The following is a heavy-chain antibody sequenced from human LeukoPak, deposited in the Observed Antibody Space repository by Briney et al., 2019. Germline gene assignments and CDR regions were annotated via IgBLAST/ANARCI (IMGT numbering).Heavy chain of an antibody. CDR1: GYTFTNYY. D-gene: IGHD3-10*01. Sequence: GASVKVSCKASGYTFTNYYIHWVRQAPGQGLEWMGLINPGGDNTNYAQKFQGRVTMTEDTSTDTAYMELSSLRSEDTAVYYCATDQVRWFGELLLVWGQGTLVTVSS. V-gene: IGHV1-46*01. J-gene: IGHJ4*02. CDR2: INPGGDNT. CDR3: ATDQVRWFGELLLV.